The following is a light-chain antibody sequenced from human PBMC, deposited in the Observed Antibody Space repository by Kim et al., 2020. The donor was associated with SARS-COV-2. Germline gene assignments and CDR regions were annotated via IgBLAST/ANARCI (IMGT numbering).Light chain of an antibody. CDR3: QQYNSYSPYT. J-gene: IGKJ2*01. V-gene: IGKV1-5*03. CDR2: KAS. Sequence: DIQMTQSPSTLSASVGDRVTITCRASQSISSWLAWYQQKPGKAPKLLIYKASSLESGVPSRFSGSGSGTEFTLTISSLQPDDFATYYRQQYNSYSPYTFGQGTKLEI. CDR1: QSISSW.